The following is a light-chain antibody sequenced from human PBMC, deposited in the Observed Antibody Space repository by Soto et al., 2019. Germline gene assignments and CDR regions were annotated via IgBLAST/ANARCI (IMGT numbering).Light chain of an antibody. V-gene: IGKV1-39*01. CDR1: QSISSY. CDR3: QQSYSTPIT. J-gene: IGKJ5*01. CDR2: AAS. Sequence: DIQMTQSPSSLSASVVDRVTITCRASQSISSYLNWYQQKPGKAPKLLIYAASSLQSGVPSRFSGSGSGTDFTLPISSLQPEDFATYYCQQSYSTPITFGQGTRLEIK.